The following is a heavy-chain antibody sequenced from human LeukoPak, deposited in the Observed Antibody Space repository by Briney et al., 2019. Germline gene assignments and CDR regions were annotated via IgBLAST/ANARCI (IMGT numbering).Heavy chain of an antibody. CDR3: ARGPSKKWQLVRWFDP. CDR2: INHSGST. D-gene: IGHD6-6*01. V-gene: IGHV4-34*01. Sequence: PSETLSLTCTVSGGSISSYYWSWIRQPPGKGLEWIGEINHSGSTNYNPPLKSRVTISVDTSKNQFSLKLSSVTAADTAVYYCARGPSKKWQLVRWFDPWGQGTLVTVSS. J-gene: IGHJ5*02. CDR1: GGSISSYY.